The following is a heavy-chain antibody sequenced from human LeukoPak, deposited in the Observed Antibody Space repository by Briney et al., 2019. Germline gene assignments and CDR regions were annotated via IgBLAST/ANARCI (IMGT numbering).Heavy chain of an antibody. CDR1: GGTFSSYA. CDR3: ARAGRGGYSDY. J-gene: IGHJ4*02. V-gene: IGHV1-69*05. CDR2: IIPIFGTA. D-gene: IGHD2-15*01. Sequence: SVNVSCKASGGTFSSYAISWVRQAAGQGLERMGGIIPIFGTANYAQKFQGRVTITTDESTSTAYMELSSLRSEDTAVYYCARAGRGGYSDYWGQGTLVTVSS.